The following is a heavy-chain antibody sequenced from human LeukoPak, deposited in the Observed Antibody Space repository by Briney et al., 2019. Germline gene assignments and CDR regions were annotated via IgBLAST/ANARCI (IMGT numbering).Heavy chain of an antibody. CDR2: IWYDGNKK. V-gene: IGHV3-33*01. D-gene: IGHD3-10*01. CDR1: GFTFSGYG. Sequence: GGSLRLSCVASGFTFSGYGMHWVRQAPGKGLEWVATIWYDGNKKYYADSVKGRFTISRDNSKNTLYLQMNSLRAEDTAVYYCARDRGSGSYEGYYFDYWGQGTLVTVSS. CDR3: ARDRGSGSYEGYYFDY. J-gene: IGHJ4*02.